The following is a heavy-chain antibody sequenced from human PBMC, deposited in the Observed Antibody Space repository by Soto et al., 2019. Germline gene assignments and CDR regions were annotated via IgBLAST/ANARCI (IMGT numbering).Heavy chain of an antibody. V-gene: IGHV1-69*13. CDR1: GGTFSTHA. CDR3: ARGYCSGGNCYPGMDV. J-gene: IGHJ6*02. Sequence: SVKVSCKASGGTFSTHAIIWVRQAPGHGLEWMGGIIPISGTTYYTQKFQGRVTITADEPTSTAFMELSSLKSDDTAVFYCARGYCSGGNCYPGMDVWGQGTLVTVS. D-gene: IGHD2-15*01. CDR2: IIPISGTT.